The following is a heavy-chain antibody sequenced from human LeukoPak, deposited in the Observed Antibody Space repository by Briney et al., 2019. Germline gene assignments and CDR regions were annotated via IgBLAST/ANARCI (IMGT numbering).Heavy chain of an antibody. CDR3: AREMGDRYSSSWALDL. V-gene: IGHV3-11*01. J-gene: IGHJ2*01. D-gene: IGHD6-13*01. CDR2: ISSSGSTI. CDR1: GFTFSDYY. Sequence: AGGSLRLSCAASGFTFSDYYMSWIRQAPGKGLEWVSYISSSGSTIYYADSVKGRFTISRDNAKNSLYLQMNSLRAEDTAVYYCAREMGDRYSSSWALDLWGRGTLVTVSS.